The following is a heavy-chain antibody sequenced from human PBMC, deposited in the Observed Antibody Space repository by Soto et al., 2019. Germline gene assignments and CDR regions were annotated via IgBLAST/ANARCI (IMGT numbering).Heavy chain of an antibody. J-gene: IGHJ4*02. Sequence: PGGSLRLSCAASGFTFSSYWMHWVRQAPGKGLEWVAGVSYDGSKEYYTESVRGRFTISRDNSRNTLDLQMNSLRAEDTAVYYCAKDTYYHDSSGYYVFDCWGQGTLVTVSS. D-gene: IGHD3-22*01. V-gene: IGHV3-30*18. CDR2: VSYDGSKE. CDR3: AKDTYYHDSSGYYVFDC. CDR1: GFTFSSYW.